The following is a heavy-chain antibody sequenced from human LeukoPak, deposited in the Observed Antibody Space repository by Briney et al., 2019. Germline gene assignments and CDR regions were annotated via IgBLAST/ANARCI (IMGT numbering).Heavy chain of an antibody. CDR3: ARDHWNDGGDY. CDR1: GFTFSSYA. J-gene: IGHJ4*02. Sequence: GSLRLSCAASGFTFSSYAMSWVRQAPGKGLEWVSTFSGGGGGTYYADSVKGRFTISRDNAKNSLYLQMNSLRAEDTAVYYCARDHWNDGGDYWGQGTLVTVSS. V-gene: IGHV3-23*01. D-gene: IGHD1-1*01. CDR2: FSGGGGGT.